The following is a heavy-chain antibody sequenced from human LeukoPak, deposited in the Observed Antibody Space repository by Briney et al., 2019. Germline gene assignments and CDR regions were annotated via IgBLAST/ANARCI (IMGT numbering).Heavy chain of an antibody. CDR2: ISSSSSYI. CDR3: ARGLWGFTMVRGVFDY. CDR1: GFTFSSYS. Sequence: GGSLRLSCAASGFTFSSYSMNWVRQAPGKGLEWVSSISSSSSYIYYADSVKGRFTISRDNAKNSLYLQMSSLRAEDTAVYYCARGLWGFTMVRGVFDYWGQGTLVTVSS. V-gene: IGHV3-21*01. D-gene: IGHD3-10*01. J-gene: IGHJ4*02.